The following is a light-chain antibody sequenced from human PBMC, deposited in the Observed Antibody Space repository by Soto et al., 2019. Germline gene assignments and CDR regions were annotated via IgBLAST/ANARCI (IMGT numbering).Light chain of an antibody. V-gene: IGLV2-14*03. CDR1: SSDIGAYNY. CDR2: DVS. J-gene: IGLJ7*01. Sequence: QSALTQPASVSGSPGQSITISCTGSSSDIGAYNYVSWYQQHPGKAPKLVIYDVSNRPSGVSDRFSGSKSGNTASLTISALQSEDEADYYCASLTRSNTAVFGGGTPLTVL. CDR3: ASLTRSNTAV.